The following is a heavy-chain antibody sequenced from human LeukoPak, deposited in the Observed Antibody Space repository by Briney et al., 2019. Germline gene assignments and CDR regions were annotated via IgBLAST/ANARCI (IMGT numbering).Heavy chain of an antibody. CDR1: GGSISSSSYY. CDR2: IYYSGST. V-gene: IGHV4-39*07. Sequence: PSETLSLTCTVSGGSISSSSYYWGWIRQPPGKGLEWIGSIYYSGSTYYNPSLKSRVTISRDTSENQFSLKLSSVTAADTAVYYCARALGYSYGNDYWGQGTLVTVSS. J-gene: IGHJ4*02. D-gene: IGHD5-18*01. CDR3: ARALGYSYGNDY.